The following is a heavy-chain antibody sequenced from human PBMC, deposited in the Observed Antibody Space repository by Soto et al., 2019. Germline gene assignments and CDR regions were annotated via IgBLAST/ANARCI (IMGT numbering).Heavy chain of an antibody. CDR1: GYTFTGYY. J-gene: IGHJ6*02. D-gene: IGHD1-26*01. CDR3: ARVIEAKLQYYYGMDV. CDR2: INPNSGGT. V-gene: IGHV1-2*02. Sequence: SVKVSCQASGYTFTGYYMHWVRQAPVQGLEWMGWINPNSGGTNYAQKFQGRVTMTRDTSISTAYMELSRLRSDDTAVYYCARVIEAKLQYYYGMDVWGQGTTVTVSS.